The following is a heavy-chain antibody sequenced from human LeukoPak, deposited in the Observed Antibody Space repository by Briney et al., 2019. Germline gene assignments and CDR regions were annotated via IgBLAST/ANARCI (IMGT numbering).Heavy chain of an antibody. D-gene: IGHD3-10*01. V-gene: IGHV4-59*02. CDR3: ARGYGSYYYYYMDA. CDR2: IYYSGST. Sequence: KPSETLSLTCTVSGGSVSSYYWSWIRQPPGKGLEWIGYIYYSGSTNYNPSLKSRVTISVDTSKNQFSLRLSSVTAADTAVYYCARGYGSYYYYYMDAWGKGTTVTVSS. CDR1: GGSVSSYY. J-gene: IGHJ6*03.